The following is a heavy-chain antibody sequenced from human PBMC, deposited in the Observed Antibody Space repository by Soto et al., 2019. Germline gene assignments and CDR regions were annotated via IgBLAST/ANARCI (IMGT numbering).Heavy chain of an antibody. CDR3: ANLLFRIPGRFDY. CDR1: GFTFSSYG. V-gene: IGHV3-30*18. D-gene: IGHD2-2*02. Sequence: QVQLVESGGGVVQPGRSLRLSCAASGFTFSSYGMHWVRQAPGKGLEWVAVISYDGSNKYYADSVKGRFTISRDNSKKRRCLKLSSLGVGGRVVFSCANLLFRIPGRFDYWGRGPLVSFSS. J-gene: IGHJ5*01. CDR2: ISYDGSNK.